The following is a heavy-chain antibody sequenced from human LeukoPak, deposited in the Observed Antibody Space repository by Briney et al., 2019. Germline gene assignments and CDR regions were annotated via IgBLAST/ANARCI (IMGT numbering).Heavy chain of an antibody. Sequence: SQTLSLTCTVSGGSISSGSYYWSWIRQPAGKGLEWIGRIYTSGSTNYNPSLKSRVTISVDTSKNQFSLKLSSVTAAETAVYYCARVRFLEWLSYFDYWGQGTLVTVSS. CDR3: ARVRFLEWLSYFDY. CDR2: IYTSGST. J-gene: IGHJ4*02. V-gene: IGHV4-61*02. CDR1: GGSISSGSYY. D-gene: IGHD3-3*01.